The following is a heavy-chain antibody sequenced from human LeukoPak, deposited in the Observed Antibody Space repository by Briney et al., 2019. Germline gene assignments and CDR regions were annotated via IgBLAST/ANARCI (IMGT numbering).Heavy chain of an antibody. V-gene: IGHV3-48*01. J-gene: IGHJ4*02. CDR3: ARDLMITFGGVIVKLDY. D-gene: IGHD3-16*02. CDR2: ISSSSSTI. CDR1: GFTLSSYS. Sequence: GGSLRLSCAASGFTLSSYSMNWVRQAQGKGLEWVSYISSSSSTIYYADSVKGRFTISRDNAKNSLYLQMNSLRAEDTAVYYCARDLMITFGGVIVKLDYWGQGTLVTVSS.